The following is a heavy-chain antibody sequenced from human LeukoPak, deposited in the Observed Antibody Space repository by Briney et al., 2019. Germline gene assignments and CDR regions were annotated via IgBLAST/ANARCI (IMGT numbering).Heavy chain of an antibody. CDR1: GFSFDDYA. CDR2: ISWNGGSK. V-gene: IGHV3-9*01. J-gene: IGHJ4*02. Sequence: PGGSLRLSCAASGFSFDDYAMHWVRQAPGKGLEWVSGISWNGGSKGYADSVKGRFTISRDNAKNSLYLQMNSLRAEDTAVYYCARVQRGLAVAFDYWGQGTLVTVSS. D-gene: IGHD6-19*01. CDR3: ARVQRGLAVAFDY.